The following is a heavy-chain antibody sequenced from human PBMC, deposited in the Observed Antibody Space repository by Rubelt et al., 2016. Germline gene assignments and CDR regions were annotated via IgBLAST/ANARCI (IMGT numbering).Heavy chain of an antibody. V-gene: IGHV3-74*03. CDR2: LSDDGTRP. Sequence: EVQLLESGGGLVQPGGSLRLSCVASGFTFSSYAMHWVRQAPGKGLEWVSRLSDDGTRPTYADPVKGRFTVSRDNAKNTLYLHMSSLRVEDAGVYFCVRDSSADFYYMDVWGQGTTVTVSS. CDR3: VRDSSADFYYMDV. J-gene: IGHJ6*03. CDR1: GFTFSSYA. D-gene: IGHD6-6*01.